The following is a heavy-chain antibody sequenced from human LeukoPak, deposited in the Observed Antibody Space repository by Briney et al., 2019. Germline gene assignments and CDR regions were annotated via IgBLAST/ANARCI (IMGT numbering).Heavy chain of an antibody. Sequence: SETLSLTCTVSGGSISSSSYYWGWIRQPPGKGLEWICSIYYSGSTYYNPSLKSRVTISVDTSKNQFSLKLSSLTAADTAVYYCARHWVASSSTNWFDPWGQGALVTVSS. CDR3: ARHWVASSSTNWFDP. J-gene: IGHJ5*02. V-gene: IGHV4-39*01. CDR2: IYYSGST. CDR1: GGSISSSSYY. D-gene: IGHD6-6*01.